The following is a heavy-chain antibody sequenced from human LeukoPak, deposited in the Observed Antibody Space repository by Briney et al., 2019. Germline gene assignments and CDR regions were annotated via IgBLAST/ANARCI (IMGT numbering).Heavy chain of an antibody. Sequence: GGSLRLSCAASGFTFSSYWMSWVRQAPGKGLEWVANIKQDGSEKYYVDSVKGRFTISRDNAKNSLYLQMNSLRAEDTAVYYCARAYNDSSGQYSPYFDYWGQGTLVTVSS. D-gene: IGHD3-22*01. CDR2: IKQDGSEK. CDR3: ARAYNDSSGQYSPYFDY. V-gene: IGHV3-7*01. CDR1: GFTFSSYW. J-gene: IGHJ4*02.